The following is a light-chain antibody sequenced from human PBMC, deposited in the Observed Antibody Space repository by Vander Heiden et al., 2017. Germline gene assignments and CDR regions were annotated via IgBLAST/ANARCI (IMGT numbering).Light chain of an antibody. CDR2: GAS. J-gene: IGKJ2*01. CDR1: QSVSSN. Sequence: EIVMTYSRATLSVSPGQRATLPSRASQSVSSNLAWYQHKPGQAPRLLVEGASTRGTSNRASVSGSGSGTEFTLSISGLQSEEVEVYYCQQYKTVYTFGQGTKLEIK. CDR3: QQYKTVYT. V-gene: IGKV3-15*01.